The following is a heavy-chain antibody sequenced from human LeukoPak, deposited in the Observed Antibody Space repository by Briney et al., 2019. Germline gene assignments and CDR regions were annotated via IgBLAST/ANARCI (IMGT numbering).Heavy chain of an antibody. CDR3: AKGLINDWSALEN. CDR1: GFTFNNYA. D-gene: IGHD3-9*01. Sequence: GGSLRLSCAASGFTFNNYAMTWVRQDPGQGLEWVSAISGSGGTTYYADSVRGRFTISRDNSKNTLYLQMNSLRAEDTAVYYCAKGLINDWSALENWGQGTLVTVSS. CDR2: ISGSGGTT. V-gene: IGHV3-23*01. J-gene: IGHJ4*02.